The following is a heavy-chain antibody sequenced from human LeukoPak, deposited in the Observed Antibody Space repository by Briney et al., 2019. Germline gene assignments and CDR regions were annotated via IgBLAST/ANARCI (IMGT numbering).Heavy chain of an antibody. CDR3: AGAYYYDSSGYLGY. J-gene: IGHJ4*02. V-gene: IGHV3-64*01. Sequence: GGSLRLSCAASGFTFSSYAMHWVRQAPGKGLEYVSAISSNGGSTYYANSVKGRFTISRDNSRNTLYLQMGSLRAEDMAVYYCAGAYYYDSSGYLGYWGQGTLVTVSS. CDR2: ISSNGGST. CDR1: GFTFSSYA. D-gene: IGHD3-22*01.